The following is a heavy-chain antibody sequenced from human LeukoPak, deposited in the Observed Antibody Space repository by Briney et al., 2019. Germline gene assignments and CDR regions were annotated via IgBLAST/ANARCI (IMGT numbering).Heavy chain of an antibody. CDR2: ISYDGSNK. Sequence: GRSLRLSCAASGFTFSSYAMHWVRQAPGKGLEWVAVISYDGSNKYYADSVKGRFTISRDNAKNSLYLQMNSLRDEDTAVYFCAREPPASSGWSDGLFDYWGQGTLVTVSS. J-gene: IGHJ4*02. CDR3: AREPPASSGWSDGLFDY. V-gene: IGHV3-30*04. D-gene: IGHD6-19*01. CDR1: GFTFSSYA.